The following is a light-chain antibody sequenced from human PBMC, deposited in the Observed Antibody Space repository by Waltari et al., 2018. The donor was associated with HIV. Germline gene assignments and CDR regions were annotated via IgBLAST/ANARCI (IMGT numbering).Light chain of an antibody. J-gene: IGLJ1*01. Sequence: SYVLTQPPSVSVAPGTTARITCGGNNLGSNSVHWYQQKPGQAPVLVIYDDSDRPSGIPERFSGSNSGNTATLTISRVEAGDEADYYCQVWDSSSDHPEVFGTGTKVTVL. V-gene: IGLV3-21*04. CDR3: QVWDSSSDHPEV. CDR2: DDS. CDR1: NLGSNS.